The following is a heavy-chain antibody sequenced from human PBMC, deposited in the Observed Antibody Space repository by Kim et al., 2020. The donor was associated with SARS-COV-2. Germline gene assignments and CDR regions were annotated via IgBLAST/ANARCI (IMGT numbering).Heavy chain of an antibody. CDR2: INSDGTTT. CDR1: GFTFSSHW. J-gene: IGHJ4*02. V-gene: IGHV3-74*01. Sequence: GGSLRLSCAASGFTFSSHWMHWVRQAPGKGLVWVSRINSDGTTTSYGDSVKGRFTISRDNAKNTLYLQMNSLRAEDTAVYYCVRREFTSGCYYFDYWGQGTLVTVSS. CDR3: VRREFTSGCYYFDY. D-gene: IGHD6-19*01.